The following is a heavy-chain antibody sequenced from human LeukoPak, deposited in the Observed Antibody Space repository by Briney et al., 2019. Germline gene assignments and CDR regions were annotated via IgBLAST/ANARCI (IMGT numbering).Heavy chain of an antibody. V-gene: IGHV3-23*01. CDR2: ISGSGGIT. CDR3: ATYRQVLLPFES. Sequence: GGSLRLSCAASGFTFSSHGMSWVRQAQGKGVGWAAGISGSGGITYYADSVKGRFTISRDKSKKTLYLQMNSLRAEDTAIYYCATYRQVLLPFESWGQGTLVTVSS. CDR1: GFTFSSHG. D-gene: IGHD2-8*02. J-gene: IGHJ4*02.